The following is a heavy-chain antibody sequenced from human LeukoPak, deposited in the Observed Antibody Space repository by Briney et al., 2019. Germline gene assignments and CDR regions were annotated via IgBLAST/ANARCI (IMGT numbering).Heavy chain of an antibody. J-gene: IGHJ6*02. V-gene: IGHV4-59*08. Sequence: SETLSLTCTVSGDSISTYYWTWIRQPPGKGLEWLGYIYYSGRTNYNPSLKSRVTISVDTSKNQFSLKLWSVTASDTVVYCCARLREGSYAPDAYFYYGMDVWGQGTTVIVSS. CDR2: IYYSGRT. CDR1: GDSISTYY. CDR3: ARLREGSYAPDAYFYYGMDV. D-gene: IGHD1-26*01.